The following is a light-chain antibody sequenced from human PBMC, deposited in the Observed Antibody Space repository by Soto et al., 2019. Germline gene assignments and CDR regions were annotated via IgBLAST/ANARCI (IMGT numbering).Light chain of an antibody. Sequence: QTVVTQEPSLTVSPGGTVTLTCASSTGAVTSGYYPNWFQQKPGQAPRALIYSISNKHSWSPARFSGSLLGGKAALTLSGVQPEDEAEYYCLLYYGGALVFGTGTKLTVL. V-gene: IGLV7-43*01. CDR3: LLYYGGALV. CDR1: TGAVTSGYY. J-gene: IGLJ1*01. CDR2: SIS.